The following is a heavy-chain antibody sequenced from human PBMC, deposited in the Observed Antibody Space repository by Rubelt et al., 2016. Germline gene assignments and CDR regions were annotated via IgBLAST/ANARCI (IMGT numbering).Heavy chain of an antibody. V-gene: IGHV4-59*01. CDR3: ARDPRGGWYGYYFDY. Sequence: QVQLQESGPGLVKPSETLSLTCTVSGDSISSYYWSWIRQPPGKGLEWIGSIYYSGSANYNPSLKSRVTISVATSNNILSLRLRCGVAAETAVYYCARDPRGGWYGYYFDYWGQGTLLTVSS. CDR2: IYYSGSA. CDR1: GDSISSYY. D-gene: IGHD6-19*01. J-gene: IGHJ4*02.